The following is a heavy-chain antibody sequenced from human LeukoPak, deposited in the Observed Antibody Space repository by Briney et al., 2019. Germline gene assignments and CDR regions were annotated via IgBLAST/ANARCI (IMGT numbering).Heavy chain of an antibody. CDR3: ARGRFLGAFDI. V-gene: IGHV4-4*02. Sequence: SETLSLTCGVSGGSISSTNWWSWVRQPPGQGLEWIGEISLRGLTNYNPSLKSRVTISVDTSKNQFSLKLSSVTAADTAVYYCARGRFLGAFDIWGQGTMVTVSS. J-gene: IGHJ3*02. CDR2: ISLRGLT. D-gene: IGHD3-3*01. CDR1: GGSISSTNW.